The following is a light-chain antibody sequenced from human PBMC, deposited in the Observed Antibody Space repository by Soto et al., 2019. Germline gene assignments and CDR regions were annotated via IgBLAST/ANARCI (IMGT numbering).Light chain of an antibody. CDR3: QQYNNYWT. V-gene: IGKV1-5*03. J-gene: IGKJ1*01. CDR1: QSISYW. CDR2: KAS. Sequence: DIQMTQSPSTLSASVGDRVIITCRASQSISYWLAWYQQKPGKAPNLLIYKASSLESGVPSRFSGSGSGTEFTLTISSLQPDDFATYYCQQYNNYWTFGQGTKVEIK.